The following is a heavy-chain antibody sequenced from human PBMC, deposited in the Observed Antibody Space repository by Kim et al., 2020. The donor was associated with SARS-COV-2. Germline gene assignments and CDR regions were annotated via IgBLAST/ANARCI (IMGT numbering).Heavy chain of an antibody. V-gene: IGHV4-34*01. D-gene: IGHD6-13*01. CDR3: ARDEGSSWYWNTYYFDY. CDR1: GGSFSGYY. J-gene: IGHJ4*01. CDR2: INHSGST. Sequence: SETLSLTCAVYGGSFSGYYWSWIRQPPGKGLEWIGEINHSGSTNYNPSLKSRVTISVDTSKNQFSLKLSSVTAADTAVYYCARDEGSSWYWNTYYFDYWG.